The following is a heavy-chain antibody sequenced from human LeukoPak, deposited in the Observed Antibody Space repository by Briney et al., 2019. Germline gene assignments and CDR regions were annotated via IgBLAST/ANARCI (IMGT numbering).Heavy chain of an antibody. V-gene: IGHV4-39*06. J-gene: IGHJ5*02. CDR3: ARKSSSGGFDP. Sequence: SETLSLTCTVSGGSISSSGYYWGWIRQPPGKGLEWIGNIHYGGATHTNPSLKSRLTLSVDTSKNQFTLQLSSVTAADTAVYFCARKSSSGGFDPWGLGTLVIVSS. CDR1: GGSISSSGYY. CDR2: IHYGGAT. D-gene: IGHD2-15*01.